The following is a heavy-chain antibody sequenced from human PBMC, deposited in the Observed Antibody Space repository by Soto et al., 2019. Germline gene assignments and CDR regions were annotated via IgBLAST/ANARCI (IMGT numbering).Heavy chain of an antibody. CDR3: VKDRYVDY. Sequence: PGGSLRLSCSVSGFTFSSYAMHWVRQAPGKGLEYVASISSEGASTYYADSVKGRFIISRENSKNTLYLQMSSLRAEDTAVYYCVKDRYVDYWGQGILVTVSS. J-gene: IGHJ4*02. V-gene: IGHV3-64D*06. CDR1: GFTFSSYA. CDR2: ISSEGAST.